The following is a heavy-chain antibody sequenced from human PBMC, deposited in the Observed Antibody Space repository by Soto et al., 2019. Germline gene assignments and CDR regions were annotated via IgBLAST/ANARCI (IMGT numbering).Heavy chain of an antibody. CDR2: ISYDGSNK. J-gene: IGHJ4*02. CDR3: ARESPTIYDYVWGSYRFSSEFDY. CDR1: GFTFSSYA. V-gene: IGHV3-30-3*01. D-gene: IGHD3-16*02. Sequence: PGGSLRLSCAASGFTFSSYATHWVRQAPGKGLEWVAVISYDGSNKYYADSVKGRFTISRDNSKNTLYLQMNSLRAEDTAVYYCARESPTIYDYVWGSYRFSSEFDYWGQGTLVTVSS.